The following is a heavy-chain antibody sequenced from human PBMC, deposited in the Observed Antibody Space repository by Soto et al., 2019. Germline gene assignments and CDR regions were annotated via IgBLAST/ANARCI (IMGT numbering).Heavy chain of an antibody. D-gene: IGHD3-3*01. J-gene: IGHJ4*02. CDR1: GFTFGDYA. CDR2: IRSKAYGGTT. CDR3: TREGYYDFWSGYYSGRYYFDY. V-gene: IGHV3-49*03. Sequence: ESGGGLVQPGRSLRLSCTASGFTFGDYAMSWFRQAPGKGLEWVGFIRSKAYGGTTEYAASVKGRFTISRDDSKSIAYLQMNSLKTEDTAVYYCTREGYYDFWSGYYSGRYYFDYWGQGTLVTVSS.